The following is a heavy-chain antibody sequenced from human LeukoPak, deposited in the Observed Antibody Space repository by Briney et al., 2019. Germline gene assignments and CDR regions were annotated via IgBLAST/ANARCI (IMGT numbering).Heavy chain of an antibody. D-gene: IGHD6-13*01. CDR3: ARGLGSPIYSSSWYGPYYYYYGMDV. CDR1: GVSFSGYY. CDR2: INHSGST. V-gene: IGHV4-34*01. J-gene: IGHJ6*02. Sequence: SETLSLTCAVYGVSFSGYYWSWIRQPPGKGLEWIGEINHSGSTNYNPSLKSRVTISVDTSKNQFSLKLSSVTAADTAVYYCARGLGSPIYSSSWYGPYYYYYGMDVWGQGTTVTVSS.